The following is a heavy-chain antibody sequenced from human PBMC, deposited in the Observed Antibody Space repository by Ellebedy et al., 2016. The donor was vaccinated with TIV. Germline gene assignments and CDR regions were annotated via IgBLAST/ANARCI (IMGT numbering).Heavy chain of an antibody. CDR3: ARRYFDY. V-gene: IGHV3-7*01. CDR2: IKQDGNEK. J-gene: IGHJ4*02. Sequence: GESLKISCAASGFTFSSYWMSWVRQAPGKGLEWVANIKQDGNEKYYVDSVKGRFTISRDNAKNSPYLQMNSLRADDTAVYYCARRYFDYWGQGTLVTVSS. CDR1: GFTFSSYW.